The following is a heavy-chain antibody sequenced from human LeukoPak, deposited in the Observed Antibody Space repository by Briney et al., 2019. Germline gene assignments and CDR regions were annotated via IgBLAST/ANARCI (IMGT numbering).Heavy chain of an antibody. V-gene: IGHV3-66*01. Sequence: GGSLRLSCAAAGFTVTSSYISWVRQAPEKGLEWVSIIYSGGNTYYADSVKGRFTISRDNSKNTLYLQMSSLRAEDTAVYYCARGSDSSGYYYFDYWGQGTLVTVSS. CDR1: GFTVTSSY. CDR3: ARGSDSSGYYYFDY. D-gene: IGHD3-22*01. CDR2: IYSGGNT. J-gene: IGHJ4*02.